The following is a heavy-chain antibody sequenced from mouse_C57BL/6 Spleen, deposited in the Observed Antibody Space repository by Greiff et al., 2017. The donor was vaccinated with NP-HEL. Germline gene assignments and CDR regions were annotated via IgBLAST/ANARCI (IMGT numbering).Heavy chain of an antibody. J-gene: IGHJ4*01. Sequence: VQLQQSGAELVRPGTSVKMSCKASGYTFTNYWIGWAKQRPGHGLEWIGDIYPGGGYTNYNEKFKGKATLTADKSSSTAYMQFSSLTSEDSAIYYCAREGLGHSYYYAMDYWGQGNSHTVSS. CDR1: GYTFTNYW. V-gene: IGHV1-63*01. CDR3: AREGLGHSYYYAMDY. CDR2: IYPGGGYT. D-gene: IGHD4-1*01.